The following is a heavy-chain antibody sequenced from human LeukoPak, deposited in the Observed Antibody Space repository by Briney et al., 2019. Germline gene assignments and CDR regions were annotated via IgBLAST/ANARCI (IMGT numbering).Heavy chain of an antibody. V-gene: IGHV3-48*01. CDR1: GFTFTYYS. CDR2: ITSSGDAA. J-gene: IGHJ4*02. CDR3: ARDQSWSFDF. D-gene: IGHD6-13*01. Sequence: GGSLRLSCAASGFTFTYYSINWLRQAPGKGLEWVSYITSSGDAAYYADSVKGRFTMSRDNAKNSLYLQMNSLRAEDTAIYFCARDQSWSFDFWGQGILVTVSS.